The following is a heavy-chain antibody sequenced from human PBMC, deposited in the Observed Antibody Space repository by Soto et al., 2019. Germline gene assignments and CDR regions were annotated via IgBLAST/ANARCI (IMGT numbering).Heavy chain of an antibody. Sequence: ASVKVSCKASGYTFTSYGISWVRQAPGQGLEWMGWISAYNGNTNYAQKLQGRVTMTTDASTSTAYMELRSLRSDDTAVYYCARDEYYYGSESYYNTLYYYYGMDVWGQGTTVTVSS. D-gene: IGHD3-10*01. CDR2: ISAYNGNT. CDR3: ARDEYYYGSESYYNTLYYYYGMDV. J-gene: IGHJ6*02. V-gene: IGHV1-18*04. CDR1: GYTFTSYG.